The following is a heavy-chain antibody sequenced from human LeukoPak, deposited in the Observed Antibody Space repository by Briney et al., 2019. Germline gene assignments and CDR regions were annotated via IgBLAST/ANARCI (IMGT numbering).Heavy chain of an antibody. D-gene: IGHD2-15*01. V-gene: IGHV4-39*07. CDR2: IHYSGST. CDR3: AKGDCSGGSCYPLPSWFDP. Sequence: SETLSLTCTVSGSSISSSSYYWGWIRQPPGKGLEWIGSIHYSGSTYYNPSLKSRVTISVDTSKNQFSLKLSSVTAADTAVYYCAKGDCSGGSCYPLPSWFDPWGQGTLVTVSS. CDR1: GSSISSSSYY. J-gene: IGHJ5*02.